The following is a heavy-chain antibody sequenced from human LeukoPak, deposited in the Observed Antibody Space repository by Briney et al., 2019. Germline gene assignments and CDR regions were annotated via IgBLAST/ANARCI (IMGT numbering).Heavy chain of an antibody. CDR1: GFTFSSYG. D-gene: IGHD6-19*01. Sequence: GSLRLSCAASGFTFSSYGMSWVRQAPGKGLEWIGEINHSGSTNYNPSLKSRVTISIHTSKNQFSLNLTSVTAADTAFYYCARRTGWYWGYYFDYWGQGTLVTVSS. CDR3: ARRTGWYWGYYFDY. V-gene: IGHV4-34*01. CDR2: INHSGST. J-gene: IGHJ4*02.